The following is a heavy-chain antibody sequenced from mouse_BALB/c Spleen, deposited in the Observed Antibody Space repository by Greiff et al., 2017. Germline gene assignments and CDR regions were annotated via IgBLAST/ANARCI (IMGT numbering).Heavy chain of an antibody. Sequence: EVQLVESGPGLVKPSQSLSLTCTVTGYSITSDYAWNWIRQFPGNKLEWMGYISYSGSTSYNPSLKSRISITRDTSKNQFFLQLNSVTTEDTATYYCARYGGNYNFDYWGQGTTLTVSS. CDR3: ARYGGNYNFDY. CDR2: ISYSGST. D-gene: IGHD1-1*02. V-gene: IGHV3-2*02. J-gene: IGHJ2*01. CDR1: GYSITSDYA.